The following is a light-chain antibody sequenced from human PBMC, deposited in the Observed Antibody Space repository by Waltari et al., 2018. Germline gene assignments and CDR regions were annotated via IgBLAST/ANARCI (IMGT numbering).Light chain of an antibody. J-gene: IGLJ3*02. CDR3: QTGGHGTWV. CDR1: SGHSSNV. CDR2: VNSDGRH. V-gene: IGLV4-69*01. Sequence: QLVLTQSPSASASLGASVKLTCTLSSGHSSNVVAWHQQKPEKGPRYLMKVNSDGRHSKGDDIPDRFSGSSSGAERYLTISSRQSEDEADYYCQTGGHGTWVFGGGTKLTVL.